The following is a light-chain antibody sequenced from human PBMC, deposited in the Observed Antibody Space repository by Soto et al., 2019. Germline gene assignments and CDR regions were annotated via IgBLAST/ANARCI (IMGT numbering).Light chain of an antibody. CDR1: QSVGRN. J-gene: IGKJ2*01. Sequence: EIVMTQSPATLAVSPGERVTLSCRASQSVGRNLAWYQQRPGQAPMLLIYDASPRATTIPDRFSGSGYETDFTLTIRSLQSEDLAVYFCQQYNNWPYTFGQGTKLE. CDR2: DAS. CDR3: QQYNNWPYT. V-gene: IGKV3-15*01.